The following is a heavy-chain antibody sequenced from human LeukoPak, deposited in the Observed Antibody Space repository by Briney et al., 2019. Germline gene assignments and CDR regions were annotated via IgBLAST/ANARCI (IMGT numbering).Heavy chain of an antibody. CDR1: GYTLTELS. J-gene: IGHJ6*03. CDR2: LDPEDGET. Sequence: ASVKVSCKVSGYTLTELSMHWVRQAPGKGLEWVGGLDPEDGETIYAQKFQGRVTMTEDTSTDTAYMELSSLRSEDTAVYFCARTDYYYYMDVWGKGTTVTVSS. CDR3: ARTDYYYYMDV. V-gene: IGHV1-24*01. D-gene: IGHD1-1*01.